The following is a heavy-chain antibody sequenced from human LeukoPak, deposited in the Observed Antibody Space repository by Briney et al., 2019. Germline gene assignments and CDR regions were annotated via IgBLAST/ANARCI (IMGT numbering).Heavy chain of an antibody. CDR3: AKVGDLVVPPYYYYGMDV. D-gene: IGHD2-2*01. Sequence: GGSLRLSCAASGLTFSSYAMSWVRQAPGKGLEWVSAISGRGGSTYYADSVKGRFTISRDNSKNTLYLQMNSLRAEDTAVYYCAKVGDLVVPPYYYYGMDVWGQGTTVTVSS. V-gene: IGHV3-23*01. CDR1: GLTFSSYA. CDR2: ISGRGGST. J-gene: IGHJ6*02.